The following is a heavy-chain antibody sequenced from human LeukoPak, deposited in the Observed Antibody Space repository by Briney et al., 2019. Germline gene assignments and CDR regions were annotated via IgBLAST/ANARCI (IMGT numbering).Heavy chain of an antibody. Sequence: ASVKVSCKASGYTFTSYYMHWVRQAPGQGLEWMGIINPSGGSTSYAQKFQGRVTITADESTSTAYMELSSLRSEDTAVYYCASGYDFWSGYYRAPYYYYGMDVWGQGTTVTVSS. V-gene: IGHV1-46*01. CDR2: INPSGGST. J-gene: IGHJ6*02. CDR3: ASGYDFWSGYYRAPYYYYGMDV. CDR1: GYTFTSYY. D-gene: IGHD3-3*01.